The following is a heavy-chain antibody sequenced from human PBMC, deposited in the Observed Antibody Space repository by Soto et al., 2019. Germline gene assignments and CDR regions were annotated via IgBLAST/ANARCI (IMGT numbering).Heavy chain of an antibody. Sequence: EVQLVESGGGLVQPGGSLRLSCAASGFTFRTYWLSWVRQVPGKGLEWVANINLDGSEKNYVDSVKGRFTISRDNARKSLYLQMSSLRAEDTALYYCARDASTSWYSYDYHGMDVWGQGTTVTVSS. V-gene: IGHV3-7*05. CDR3: ARDASTSWYSYDYHGMDV. D-gene: IGHD5-18*01. J-gene: IGHJ6*02. CDR1: GFTFRTYW. CDR2: INLDGSEK.